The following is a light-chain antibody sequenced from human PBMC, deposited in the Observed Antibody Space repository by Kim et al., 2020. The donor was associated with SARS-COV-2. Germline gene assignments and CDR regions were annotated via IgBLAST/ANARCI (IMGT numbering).Light chain of an antibody. V-gene: IGLV3-1*01. CDR2: QDS. CDR3: QAWDSSTVV. J-gene: IGLJ2*01. CDR1: KLGDKY. Sequence: VSPVQTASMTCSGDKLGDKYACWYQQKPGQSPVLVIYQDSKRPSGIPERFSGSNSGNTATLTISGTQAMDEADYYCQAWDSSTVVFGGGTQLTVL.